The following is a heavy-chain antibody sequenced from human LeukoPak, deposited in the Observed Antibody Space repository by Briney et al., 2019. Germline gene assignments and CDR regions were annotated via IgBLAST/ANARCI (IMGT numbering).Heavy chain of an antibody. Sequence: GGSLRLSCAASDFTFSSYWMHWVRQAPGKGLVWVSRINSDGSSTSYADSVKGRFTISRDNAKNTLYLQMNSLRAEDTAVYYCARSPTYYDILTGYYPAYYFDYWGQGTLVTVSS. CDR2: INSDGSST. CDR1: DFTFSSYW. CDR3: ARSPTYYDILTGYYPAYYFDY. V-gene: IGHV3-74*01. D-gene: IGHD3-9*01. J-gene: IGHJ4*02.